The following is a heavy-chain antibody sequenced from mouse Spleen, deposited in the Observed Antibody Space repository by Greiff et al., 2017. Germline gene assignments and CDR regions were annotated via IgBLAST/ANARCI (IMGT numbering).Heavy chain of an antibody. Sequence: VQLVESGPELVKPGASVKISCKASGYTFTSYWMQWVKQRPGQGLEWIGEIDPSDSYTNYNQKFKGKATLTVDTSSSTAYMQLSSLTSEDSAVYYCARGYYDGSYVAYWGQGTTLTVSS. CDR2: IDPSDSYT. V-gene: IGHV1-50*01. D-gene: IGHD1-1*01. CDR3: ARGYYDGSYVAY. J-gene: IGHJ2*01. CDR1: GYTFTSYW.